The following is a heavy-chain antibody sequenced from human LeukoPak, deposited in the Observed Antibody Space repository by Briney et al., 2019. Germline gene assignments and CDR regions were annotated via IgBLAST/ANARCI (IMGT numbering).Heavy chain of an antibody. D-gene: IGHD2-2*01. CDR3: ARDIGCISTSCYAGYFQH. Sequence: AGGSLRLSCAASGFTFSSYGMHWVRLAPAKGLEWVAVIWYDGSNKYYGDSVKGRFTISRDNSKNTLYLQMNSLRAEDTAVYYCARDIGCISTSCYAGYFQHWGHGTLVTVSS. CDR2: IWYDGSNK. CDR1: GFTFSSYG. V-gene: IGHV3-33*01. J-gene: IGHJ1*01.